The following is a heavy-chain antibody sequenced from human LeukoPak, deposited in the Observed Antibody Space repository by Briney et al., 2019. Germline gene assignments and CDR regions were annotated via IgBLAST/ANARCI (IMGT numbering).Heavy chain of an antibody. CDR1: GGSISSSSYY. CDR2: IYYSGST. CDR3: VVDGSGSYHGPFDY. V-gene: IGHV4-39*07. D-gene: IGHD3-10*01. Sequence: SETLSLTCTVSGGSISSSSYYWGWIRQPPGKGLEWIGSIYYSGSTYYNPSLKSRVTISVDTSKNQFSLKLSSVTAADTAVYYCVVDGSGSYHGPFDYWGQGTLVTVSS. J-gene: IGHJ4*02.